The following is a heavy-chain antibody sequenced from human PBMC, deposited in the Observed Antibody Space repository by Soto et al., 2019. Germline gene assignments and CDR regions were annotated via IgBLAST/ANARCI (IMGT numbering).Heavy chain of an antibody. D-gene: IGHD3-22*01. Sequence: SETLSLTCTVSGGSISSGGYYWSWIRQHPGKGLEWIGYIYYSGSTYYNPSLKSRVTISVDTSKNQFSLKLSSVTAADTAVYYCARDLLLGPGRWFDPWGQGTLVTVSS. J-gene: IGHJ5*02. CDR2: IYYSGST. CDR1: GGSISSGGYY. V-gene: IGHV4-31*03. CDR3: ARDLLLGPGRWFDP.